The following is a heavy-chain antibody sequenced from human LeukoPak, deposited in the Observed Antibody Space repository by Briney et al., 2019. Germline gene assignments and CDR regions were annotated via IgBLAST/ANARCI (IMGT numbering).Heavy chain of an antibody. CDR3: ARVFCSGGSCKPYYFGY. D-gene: IGHD2-15*01. J-gene: IGHJ4*02. CDR2: INHSGST. CDR1: GGSFSGYY. V-gene: IGHV4-34*01. Sequence: SETLSLTCAVYGGSFSGYYWSWIRQPPGKGLEWIGEINHSGSTNYNPSLKSRVTISVDTSKNQFSLKLSSVTAADTAVYYCARVFCSGGSCKPYYFGYWGQGTLVTVSS.